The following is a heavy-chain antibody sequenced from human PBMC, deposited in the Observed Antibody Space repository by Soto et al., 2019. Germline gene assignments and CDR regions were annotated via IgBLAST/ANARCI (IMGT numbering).Heavy chain of an antibody. V-gene: IGHV4-39*01. CDR3: ARQNSLMIVVVITTPDAFDI. D-gene: IGHD3-22*01. CDR1: GGSISSSSYY. CDR2: IYYSGST. J-gene: IGHJ3*02. Sequence: NPSETLSLTCTVTGGSISSSSYYWGWIRQPPGKGLEWIGSIYYSGSTYYNPSLKSRVTISVDTSKNQFSLKLSSVTAADTAVYYCARQNSLMIVVVITTPDAFDIWGQGTMVTVSS.